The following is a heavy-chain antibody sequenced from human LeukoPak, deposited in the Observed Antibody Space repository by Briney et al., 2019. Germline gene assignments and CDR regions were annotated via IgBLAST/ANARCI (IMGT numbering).Heavy chain of an antibody. V-gene: IGHV4-31*03. J-gene: IGHJ4*02. CDR2: IYYSGST. D-gene: IGHD3-3*01. CDR1: GGSISSGGYY. Sequence: SSETLSLTCTVSGGSISSGGYYWSWIRQHPGKGLEWIGYIYYSGSTYYNPSLKSRVTISVDTSKNQFSLKLSSVTAADTAVYYCATEGYDFWSGYYRGTFDYWGQGTLVTVSS. CDR3: ATEGYDFWSGYYRGTFDY.